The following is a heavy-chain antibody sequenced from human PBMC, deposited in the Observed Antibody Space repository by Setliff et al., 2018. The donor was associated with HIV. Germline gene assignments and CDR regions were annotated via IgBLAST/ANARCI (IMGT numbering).Heavy chain of an antibody. V-gene: IGHV4-34*01. J-gene: IGHJ5*02. CDR1: GVPLSDYY. CDR3: ASRIYYYDESRVLREEGFVP. D-gene: IGHD3-22*01. Sequence: PSETLSLTCTLNGVPLSDYYWNWIRQSPGKGLEWIVEVNHNGNTNYNPSLKSRVTVSVDTSKTQFSLKLTSVTAADTAMYYCASRIYYYDESRVLREEGFVPWGQGTLVTVSS. CDR2: VNHNGNT.